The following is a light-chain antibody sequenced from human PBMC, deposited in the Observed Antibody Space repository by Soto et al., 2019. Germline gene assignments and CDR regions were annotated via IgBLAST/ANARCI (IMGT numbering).Light chain of an antibody. CDR2: WAS. CDR3: QQSYDTPYT. V-gene: IGKV4-1*01. Sequence: DIVMTQSPDSLAVSLGERATINCKSSQSVLHSSNNKNSLSWFQQRPGQPPKLLIYWASTPEPGGLDRFSGSGSGTDFTLTISSLQAEDVAVFYCQQSYDTPYTFGQGTKLEIK. J-gene: IGKJ2*01. CDR1: QSVLHSSNNKNS.